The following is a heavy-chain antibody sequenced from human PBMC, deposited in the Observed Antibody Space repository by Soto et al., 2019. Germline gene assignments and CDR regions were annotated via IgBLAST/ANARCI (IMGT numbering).Heavy chain of an antibody. CDR1: GGTFSSYA. J-gene: IGHJ6*02. V-gene: IGHV1-69*01. CDR3: ARSAVAVHYYYYGMDV. D-gene: IGHD6-19*01. CDR2: IIPIFGTA. Sequence: GPQVKVSCKASGGTFSSYAISWVRQAPGQGLEWMGGIIPIFGTANYAQKFQGRVTITADESTSTVYMELSSLRSEDTAVYYCARSAVAVHYYYYGMDVCGQRTTVTVSS.